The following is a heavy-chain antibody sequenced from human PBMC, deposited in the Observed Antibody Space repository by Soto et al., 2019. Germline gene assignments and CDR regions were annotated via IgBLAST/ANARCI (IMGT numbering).Heavy chain of an antibody. D-gene: IGHD6-13*01. Sequence: QVQLVQSGAEVRKPGSSVKVSCHSSGDSFNDYPVTWVRQAPGQGLEWMGGTIPVSGTTNYAQEFQGRVTITADVSTSTVYMELTSLTYEDTALYYCASSYGVSWYGDFWGQGTLVTVSS. CDR1: GDSFNDYP. V-gene: IGHV1-69*01. CDR2: TIPVSGTT. CDR3: ASSYGVSWYGDF. J-gene: IGHJ4*02.